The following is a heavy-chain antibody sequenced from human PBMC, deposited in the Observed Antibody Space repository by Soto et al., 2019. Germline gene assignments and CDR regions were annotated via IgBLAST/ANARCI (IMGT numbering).Heavy chain of an antibody. D-gene: IGHD2-21*01. V-gene: IGHV3-30-3*01. Sequence: QVQLVESGGGVVQPGRSLRLSCAASGFTFSSYAMHWVRQAPGKGLEWVAVISYDGSNKYYADSVKGVFTISGDNSKNTLYLQMNSLRAEDTAVYYCASVLVKMALVRVPIDYLCQGTLVTVSS. J-gene: IGHJ4*02. CDR1: GFTFSSYA. CDR2: ISYDGSNK. CDR3: ASVLVKMALVRVPIDY.